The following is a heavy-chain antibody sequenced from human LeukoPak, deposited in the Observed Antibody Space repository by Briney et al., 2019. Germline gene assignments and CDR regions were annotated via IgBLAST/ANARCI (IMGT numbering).Heavy chain of an antibody. CDR3: AKSPRGYNYYMDV. Sequence: PGGSLRLSCAVTGFTFSTCAMSCVREAPGKGLEWVAVISGAAISIYYADSVKGRFTISRDNSNNTLYLQMNSLRAEDTAIYYCAKSPRGYNYYMDVWGKGTTVTVSS. V-gene: IGHV3-23*01. CDR1: GFTFSTCA. CDR2: ISGAAISI. D-gene: IGHD3-10*01. J-gene: IGHJ6*03.